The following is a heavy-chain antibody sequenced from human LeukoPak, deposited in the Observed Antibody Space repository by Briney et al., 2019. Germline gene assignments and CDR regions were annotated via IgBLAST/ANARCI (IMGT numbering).Heavy chain of an antibody. CDR3: ANILYNVGHFDY. D-gene: IGHD2-21*01. J-gene: IGHJ4*02. Sequence: ASVKVSCKASGYTFTSYDINWVRQATGQGLEWMGWMNPNSGNTGYAQKFQGRVTMTRDTSISTAYMELSSLRSEDTAVYYCANILYNVGHFDYWGQGILVTVSS. CDR1: GYTFTSYD. V-gene: IGHV1-8*01. CDR2: MNPNSGNT.